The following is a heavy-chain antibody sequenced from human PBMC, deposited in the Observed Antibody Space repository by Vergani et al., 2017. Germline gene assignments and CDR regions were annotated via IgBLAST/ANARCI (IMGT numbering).Heavy chain of an antibody. CDR2: ISSSSGTI. D-gene: IGHD6-19*01. Sequence: EVQLVESGGGLVQPGGSLRLSCAASGFTFSSFSMTWVRQAPGKGLELVSYISSSSGTIYYADSVKGRFTISRDNAKNSLYLQMNSLRDEDTAVYYCARRWAVAGNDDYWGQGTLVTVSS. CDR1: GFTFSSFS. V-gene: IGHV3-48*02. J-gene: IGHJ4*02. CDR3: ARRWAVAGNDDY.